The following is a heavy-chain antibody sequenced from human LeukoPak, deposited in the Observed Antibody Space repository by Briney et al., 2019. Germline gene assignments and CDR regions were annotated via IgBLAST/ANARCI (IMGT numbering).Heavy chain of an antibody. CDR2: ISGSGGST. Sequence: GGSLRLSCAASGFTVSSYAMSWVRQAPGKGLEWVSAISGSGGSTYYADSVKGRFTISRDNSKNTLYLQMNSLRAEDTAVYYCAKGELLWFGELLDFDYWGQGTLVTVSS. V-gene: IGHV3-23*01. CDR1: GFTVSSYA. CDR3: AKGELLWFGELLDFDY. D-gene: IGHD3-10*01. J-gene: IGHJ4*02.